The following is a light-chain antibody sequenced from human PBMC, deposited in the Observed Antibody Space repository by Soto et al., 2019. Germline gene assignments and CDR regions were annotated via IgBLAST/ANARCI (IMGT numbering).Light chain of an antibody. J-gene: IGLJ2*01. Sequence: QSALTQPASVSGSPGQSITISCTGTSSDVGGYNDVSWYQQHPGKAPKLMIYDVSNRPSGVSNLFSGSKSGNTASLTIAGLQAEDEDDYYCSSYTSSSTLVFGGGTKLTVL. CDR1: SSDVGGYND. V-gene: IGLV2-14*01. CDR3: SSYTSSSTLV. CDR2: DVS.